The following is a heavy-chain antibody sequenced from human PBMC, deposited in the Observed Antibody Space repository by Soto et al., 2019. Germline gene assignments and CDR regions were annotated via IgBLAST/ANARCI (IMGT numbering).Heavy chain of an antibody. CDR1: GGPFSSYA. V-gene: IGHV1-69*13. J-gene: IGHJ4*02. D-gene: IGHD2-15*01. Sequence: SVKVSFKASGGPFSSYAISLVRQAPGQGLEWMGGIIPIFGTANYAQKFQGRVTITADESTSTAYMELSSLRSEDTAVYYCAREATGRIGSGTYRYWGQGTLVTVSS. CDR2: IIPIFGTA. CDR3: AREATGRIGSGTYRY.